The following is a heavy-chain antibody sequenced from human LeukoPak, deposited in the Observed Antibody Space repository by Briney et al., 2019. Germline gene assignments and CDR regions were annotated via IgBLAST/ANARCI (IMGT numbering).Heavy chain of an antibody. CDR3: ARAAWVPPYKGSGVFDY. CDR1: GFTFGSYE. J-gene: IGHJ4*02. D-gene: IGHD6-19*01. Sequence: PGGSLRLSCAASGFTFGSYEMNWVRQAPGKGLEWVSYISSSGSTIYYADSVKGRFTISRDNAKNSLYLQMNSLRAEDTAVYYCARAAWVPPYKGSGVFDYWGQGTLVTVSS. V-gene: IGHV3-48*03. CDR2: ISSSGSTI.